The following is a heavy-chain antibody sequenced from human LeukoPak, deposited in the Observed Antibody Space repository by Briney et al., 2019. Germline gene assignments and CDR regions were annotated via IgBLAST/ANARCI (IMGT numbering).Heavy chain of an antibody. V-gene: IGHV5-51*01. CDR2: IYPGDSDT. CDR3: ARQTGPTANHWFDP. Sequence: GGSLKISLKGSGYSFTSYWIGWGRPEPGKSPGGVGIIYPGDSDTRYSPSFQGQVTISADKSISTAYLQWSSLKASDTAMYYCARQTGPTANHWFDPWGQGTLVTVSS. J-gene: IGHJ5*02. CDR1: GYSFTSYW. D-gene: IGHD4-17*01.